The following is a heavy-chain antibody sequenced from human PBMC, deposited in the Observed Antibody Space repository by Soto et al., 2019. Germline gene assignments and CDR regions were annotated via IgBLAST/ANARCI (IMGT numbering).Heavy chain of an antibody. CDR1: GFTFDDYA. J-gene: IGHJ6*02. Sequence: SLRLSCAASGFTFDDYAMHWVRQAPGKGLEWVSGISWNSGSIGYADSVKGRFTISRDNAKNSLYLQMNSLRAENTALYYCSRDGYCGSTSCYGGEYSYYGMDVWSQGTTVTVAS. V-gene: IGHV3-9*01. CDR2: ISWNSGSI. D-gene: IGHD2-2*01. CDR3: SRDGYCGSTSCYGGEYSYYGMDV.